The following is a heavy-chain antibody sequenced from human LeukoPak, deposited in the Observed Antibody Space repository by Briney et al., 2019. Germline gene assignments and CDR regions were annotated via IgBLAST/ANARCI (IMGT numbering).Heavy chain of an antibody. CDR3: ARDRGAATGIRKGYYYGMDV. CDR1: GFTFSSYS. V-gene: IGHV3-21*01. J-gene: IGHJ6*02. Sequence: GGSLRFSCAASGFTFSSYSMNWVRQAPGKGLEWVSSISSSSSYIYYADSVKGRFTISRDNAKNSLYLQMNSLRAEDTAVYYCARDRGAATGIRKGYYYGMDVWGQGTTVTVSS. D-gene: IGHD2-15*01. CDR2: ISSSSSYI.